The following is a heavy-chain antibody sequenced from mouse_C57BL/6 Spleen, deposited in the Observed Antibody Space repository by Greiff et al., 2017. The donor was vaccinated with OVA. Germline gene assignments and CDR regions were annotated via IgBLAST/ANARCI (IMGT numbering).Heavy chain of an antibody. CDR3: ARVQLGHYYFDY. V-gene: IGHV1-69*01. J-gene: IGHJ2*01. CDR2: IDPSDSYT. CDR1: GYTFTSYW. Sequence: VQLQQSGAELVMPGASVKLSCKASGYTFTSYWMHWVKQRPGQGLEWIGEIDPSDSYTNYNQKFKGKSTLTVDKSSSTAYMQLSSLTSEDSAVYYCARVQLGHYYFDYWGQGTTLTVSS. D-gene: IGHD4-1*02.